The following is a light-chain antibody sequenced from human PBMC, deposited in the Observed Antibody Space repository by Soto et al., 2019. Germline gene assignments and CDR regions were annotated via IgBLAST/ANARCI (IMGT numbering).Light chain of an antibody. CDR2: DNT. Sequence: QSALTQPPSVSGAPGQRVTIFCTGSTSNIGAGYDVHWYQQLPGTAPKLLIYDNTNRPSGVPDRFSGSKSGASASLAITGLQAEDEADYYCQSYDSSLSEYVFGSGTKVTVL. CDR1: TSNIGAGYD. CDR3: QSYDSSLSEYV. J-gene: IGLJ1*01. V-gene: IGLV1-40*03.